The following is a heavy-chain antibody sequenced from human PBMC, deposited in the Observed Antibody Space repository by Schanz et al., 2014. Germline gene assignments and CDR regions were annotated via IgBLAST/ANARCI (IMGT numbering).Heavy chain of an antibody. V-gene: IGHV1-46*01. D-gene: IGHD5-12*01. CDR1: GYTFTSDS. CDR3: ARDLTVDTGYVVHYYYYGMDV. CDR2: VIPILGVT. Sequence: QVQLVQSGAEVKKPGASVKVSCKASGYTFTSDSMHWVRQAPGQGLEWMGRVIPILGVTHYAQKFQGRVTITADKSTTTAYMELTSLRSEDTAVYFCARDLTVDTGYVVHYYYYGMDVWGQGTTVTVSS. J-gene: IGHJ6*02.